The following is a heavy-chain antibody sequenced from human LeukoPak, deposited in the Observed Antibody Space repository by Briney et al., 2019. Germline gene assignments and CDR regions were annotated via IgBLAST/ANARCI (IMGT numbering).Heavy chain of an antibody. Sequence: PGGSLRLSCAASGFTFSSYAMSWVRQAPGKGLEWVSAISGSGGSTYYADSVKGRFTISRDNSKNTLYLQMNSLRAEDTAVYYCAKDGGAEYDSSGYHEFGVDYWGQGTLVTVSS. CDR1: GFTFSSYA. J-gene: IGHJ4*02. CDR3: AKDGGAEYDSSGYHEFGVDY. D-gene: IGHD3-22*01. V-gene: IGHV3-23*01. CDR2: ISGSGGST.